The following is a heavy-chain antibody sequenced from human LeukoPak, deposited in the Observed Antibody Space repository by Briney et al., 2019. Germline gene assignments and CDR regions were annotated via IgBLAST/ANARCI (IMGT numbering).Heavy chain of an antibody. CDR3: AKRIIQLWFIGFDY. CDR2: INWNGGST. Sequence: TGGSLRLSCAASGFTFDDYGMSWVRQAPGKGLEWVSGINWNGGSTGYADSVKGRFTISRDNAKNSLYLQMNSLRAEDTAVYYCAKRIIQLWFIGFDYWGQGTLVTVSS. CDR1: GFTFDDYG. D-gene: IGHD5-18*01. V-gene: IGHV3-20*04. J-gene: IGHJ4*02.